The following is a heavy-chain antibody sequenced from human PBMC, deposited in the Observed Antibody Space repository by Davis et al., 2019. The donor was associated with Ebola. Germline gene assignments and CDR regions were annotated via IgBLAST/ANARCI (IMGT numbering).Heavy chain of an antibody. J-gene: IGHJ6*02. CDR2: IIPIFGTA. CDR1: GGTFSSYA. Sequence: SVKVSCKASGGTFSSYAISWVRQAPGQGLEWMGGIIPIFGTANYAQKFQGRVTITADKSTTTAYMELSSLRSEDTAVYYCARELGITYYYYGMDVWGQGTTVTVSS. CDR3: ARELGITYYYYGMDV. V-gene: IGHV1-69*06. D-gene: IGHD7-27*01.